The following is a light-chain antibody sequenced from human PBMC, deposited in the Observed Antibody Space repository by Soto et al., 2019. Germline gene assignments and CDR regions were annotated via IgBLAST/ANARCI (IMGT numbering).Light chain of an antibody. CDR2: DAS. Sequence: DIQMTQSPSTLSASVGDRVTITCRASQNINSWLAWYQQKPGKAPKVLIYDASSLESGVPSRFSGSGSGTEFTLTIRSLQPDDFATYYCQQYKSFLTFGQGTKVEI. CDR1: QNINSW. CDR3: QQYKSFLT. J-gene: IGKJ1*01. V-gene: IGKV1-5*01.